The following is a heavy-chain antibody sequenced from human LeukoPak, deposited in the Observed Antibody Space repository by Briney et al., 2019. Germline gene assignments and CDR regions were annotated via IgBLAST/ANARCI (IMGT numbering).Heavy chain of an antibody. D-gene: IGHD5-24*01. CDR1: GYSFTNYW. V-gene: IGHV5-51*01. J-gene: IGHJ3*02. Sequence: GESLKISCKGSGYSFTNYWIGWVRQMPGKGLEWMGIIYPADSDTRYTPSFQGQVNISADKSISTAYLQWSSLKASDTAMYYCARGRGDGYKNRDDAFDIWGQGTMVTVSS. CDR2: IYPADSDT. CDR3: ARGRGDGYKNRDDAFDI.